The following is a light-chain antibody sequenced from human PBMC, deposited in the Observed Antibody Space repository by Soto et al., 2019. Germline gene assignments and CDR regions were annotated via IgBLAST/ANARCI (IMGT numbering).Light chain of an antibody. Sequence: EFGLTQSACTLSLSPGERATLSCRASQTVRNNYLAWYQQKNGQAPRLLIYDASSRATGIPDRFSGGWYGTDFNLTISRLEPEDLAVYYGQQFSSYPLTFGGGTKVDIK. V-gene: IGKV3-20*01. CDR3: QQFSSYPLT. CDR2: DAS. CDR1: QTVRNNY. J-gene: IGKJ4*01.